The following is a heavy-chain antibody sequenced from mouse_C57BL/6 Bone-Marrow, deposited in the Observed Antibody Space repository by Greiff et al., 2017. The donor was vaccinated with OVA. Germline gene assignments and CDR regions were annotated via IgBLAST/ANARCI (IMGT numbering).Heavy chain of an antibody. CDR1: GYTFTDYE. D-gene: IGHD1-1*01. Sequence: QVQLQQSGAELVRPGASVTLSCKASGYTFTDYEMHWVKQTPVHGLEWIGAIDPETGGTAYNQKFKGKAILTADKSSSTAYMQLKSLTSEDSAVYYCAIPDSTVVHFDYWGQGTTLTVSS. CDR2: IDPETGGT. CDR3: AIPDSTVVHFDY. V-gene: IGHV1-15*01. J-gene: IGHJ2*01.